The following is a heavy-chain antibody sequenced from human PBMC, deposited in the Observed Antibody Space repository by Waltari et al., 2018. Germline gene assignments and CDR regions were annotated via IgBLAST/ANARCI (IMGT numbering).Heavy chain of an antibody. V-gene: IGHV5-10-1*03. CDR1: GYSFTNYW. CDR3: ARGVGSPGDF. D-gene: IGHD2-8*01. CDR2: IDPSDSET. Sequence: EVHLVQSGAEVKKPGESLKISCKGSGYSFTNYWINWVRQMPGKGLEWMGRIDPSDSETNYSPSFQGHVTISADKSTNTAYLQWSTLKASDTAMYYCARGVGSPGDFWGQGTLVTVSS. J-gene: IGHJ4*02.